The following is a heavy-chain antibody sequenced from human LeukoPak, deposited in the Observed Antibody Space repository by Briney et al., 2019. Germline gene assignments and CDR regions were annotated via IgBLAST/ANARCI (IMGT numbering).Heavy chain of an antibody. CDR1: GFTFSSYS. V-gene: IGHV3-48*04. CDR3: ARTTITFDY. CDR2: ISSSGSTI. J-gene: IGHJ4*02. D-gene: IGHD1-1*01. Sequence: GGSLRLSCAASGFTFSSYSMNWVRQAPGKGLEWVSYISSSGSTIYYADSVKGRFTISRDNAKNSLYLQMNSLRAEDTAVYYCARTTITFDYWGQGTLVTVSS.